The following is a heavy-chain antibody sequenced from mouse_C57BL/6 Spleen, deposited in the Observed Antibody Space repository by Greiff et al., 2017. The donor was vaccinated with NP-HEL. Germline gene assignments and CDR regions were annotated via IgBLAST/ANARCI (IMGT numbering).Heavy chain of an antibody. CDR3: ARVDSSVNSFDY. D-gene: IGHD3-2*02. CDR1: GYTFTDYY. J-gene: IGHJ2*01. V-gene: IGHV1-19*01. Sequence: EVQLQQSGPVLVKPGASVSMSCTASGYTFTDYYMNWVKQSHGKSLEWFGVINPYNGGTSYNQKFKGKATLTVDKSSSTAYMELNSLTSEDSAVYYCARVDSSVNSFDYWGQGTTLTVSS. CDR2: INPYNGGT.